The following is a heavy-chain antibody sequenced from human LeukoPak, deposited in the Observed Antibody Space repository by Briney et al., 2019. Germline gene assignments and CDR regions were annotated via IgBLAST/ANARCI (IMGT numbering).Heavy chain of an antibody. V-gene: IGHV3-30*02. CDR1: GFTFSSYG. J-gene: IGHJ6*03. Sequence: GGSLRLSCAASGFTFSSYGMHWVRQAPGKGLEWVAFIRYDGSNKYYADSVKGRFTISRDNSKNTLYLQMNSLRAEDTAVYYCAKETRLLYHYYYMDVWGKGTTVTVSS. CDR3: AKETRLLYHYYYMDV. CDR2: IRYDGSNK. D-gene: IGHD2-21*01.